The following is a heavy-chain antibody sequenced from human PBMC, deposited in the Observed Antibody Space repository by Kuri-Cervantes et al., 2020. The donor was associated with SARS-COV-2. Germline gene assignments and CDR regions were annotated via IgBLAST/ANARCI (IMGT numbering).Heavy chain of an antibody. D-gene: IGHD3-3*01. J-gene: IGHJ4*02. CDR1: GYTFTGYY. V-gene: IGHV1-2*02. CDR3: ARGWSGCSLDPPHFDY. CDR2: INPNSGGT. Sequence: ASVKVSCKASGYTFTGYYMHWVRQAPGQGLEWMGWINPNSGGTNYAQKFQGRVTMTRDTSISTAYMELSRLRSDDTAVYYCARGWSGCSLDPPHFDYWGQGTLVTVSS.